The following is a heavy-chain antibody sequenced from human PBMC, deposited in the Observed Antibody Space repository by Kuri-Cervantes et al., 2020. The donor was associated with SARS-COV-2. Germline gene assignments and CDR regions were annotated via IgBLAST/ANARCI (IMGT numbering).Heavy chain of an antibody. CDR2: INPNSGGT. V-gene: IGHV1-2*02. J-gene: IGHJ4*02. CDR3: ARSRFIATAGLVDY. CDR1: GGTFSSYA. Sequence: ASVKVSCKASGGTFSSYAISWVRQAPGQGLEWMGWINPNSGGTNYAQKFQGRVTMTRDTSISTAYMELSRLTSDDTAVYYCARSRFIATAGLVDYWGQGTLVTGSS. D-gene: IGHD6-13*01.